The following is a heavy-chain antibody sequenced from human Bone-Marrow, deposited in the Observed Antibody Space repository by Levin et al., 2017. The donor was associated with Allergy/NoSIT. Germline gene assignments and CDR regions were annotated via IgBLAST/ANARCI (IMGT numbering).Heavy chain of an antibody. CDR3: ARDPARGYYDSSGYSGDH. J-gene: IGHJ4*02. Sequence: GESLKISCAASGFSFWHYTMNWVRQAPGKGLEWVSRISSSGDSTYYADSVKGRFTISRDNAKNSQYLQLNRMTDEDTALYYCARDPARGYYDSSGYSGDHWGQGTLVTVSS. V-gene: IGHV3-48*02. CDR2: ISSSGDST. CDR1: GFSFWHYT. D-gene: IGHD3-22*01.